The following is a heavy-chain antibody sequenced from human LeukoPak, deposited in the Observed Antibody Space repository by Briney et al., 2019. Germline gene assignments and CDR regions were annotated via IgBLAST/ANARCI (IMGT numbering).Heavy chain of an antibody. CDR3: AGKAYSDWFDP. V-gene: IGHV4-39*01. J-gene: IGHJ5*02. Sequence: SETLSLTCTVSGGSISSSSYYWGWIRQPPGKGLEWIGSIYYSGSPYYNPSLKSRVTISVDTSKNQFSLKLSSVTAADTAVYYCAGKAYSDWFDPWGQGTLVTVSS. D-gene: IGHD2-15*01. CDR1: GGSISSSSYY. CDR2: IYYSGSP.